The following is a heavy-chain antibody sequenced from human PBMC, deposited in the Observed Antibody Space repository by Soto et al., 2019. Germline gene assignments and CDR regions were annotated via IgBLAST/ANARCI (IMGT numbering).Heavy chain of an antibody. CDR3: ATDGDYPYYFDY. D-gene: IGHD4-17*01. V-gene: IGHV4-34*01. Sequence: QVQLQQWGAGLLKPSETLSLTCAVYGGSFSGYYWSWIRQPPGKGLEWIGEINHSGSTNYNPSLKSRVTISVDTSKNQFSLKLSSVTAADTAVYYCATDGDYPYYFDYWGQGTLVTVSS. CDR1: GGSFSGYY. J-gene: IGHJ4*02. CDR2: INHSGST.